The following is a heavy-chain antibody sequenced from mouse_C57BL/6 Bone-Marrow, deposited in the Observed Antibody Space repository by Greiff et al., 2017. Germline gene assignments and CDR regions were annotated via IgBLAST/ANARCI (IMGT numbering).Heavy chain of an antibody. D-gene: IGHD1-1*01. J-gene: IGHJ2*01. V-gene: IGHV1-50*01. CDR1: GYTFTSYW. CDR2: IDPSDSYT. Sequence: QVQLQQPGAELVKPGASVKLSCKASGYTFTSYWMQWVKQRPGQGLEWIGEIDPSDSYTNYNQKFKGKATLTVDTSSSTAYMQLSSLTSEDSAVYYCARRRLLRYFDYWGQGTTLTVSS. CDR3: ARRRLLRYFDY.